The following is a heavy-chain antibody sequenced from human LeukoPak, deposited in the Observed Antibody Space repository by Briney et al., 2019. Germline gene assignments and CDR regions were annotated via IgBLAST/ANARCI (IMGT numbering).Heavy chain of an antibody. CDR3: AREYSSSYLNSDY. J-gene: IGHJ4*02. Sequence: GGSLRLSCAASGFTFSSYWVHWVRQAPGKGLVWVSRINSDGSSTSYADSVKGRFTISRDNAKNTLFLQMNSLRAEDTAVYYCAREYSSSYLNSDYWGQGTLVTVSS. CDR1: GFTFSSYW. V-gene: IGHV3-74*01. CDR2: INSDGSST. D-gene: IGHD6-6*01.